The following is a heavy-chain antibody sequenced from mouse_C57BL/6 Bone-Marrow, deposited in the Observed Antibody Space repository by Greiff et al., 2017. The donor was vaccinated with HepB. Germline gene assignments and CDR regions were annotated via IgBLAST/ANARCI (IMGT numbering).Heavy chain of an antibody. Sequence: QVHVKQPGAELVKPGASVKLSCKASGYTFTSYWMHWVKQRPGRGLEWIGRIDPNRGGTKYHEKFQRKATLTVDTPSSTAYMQLSSLTSEDSAVYYCASRNGGGYFDVWGTGTTVTVSA. V-gene: IGHV1-72*01. CDR1: GYTFTSYW. CDR2: IDPNRGGT. CDR3: ASRNGGGYFDV. J-gene: IGHJ1*03.